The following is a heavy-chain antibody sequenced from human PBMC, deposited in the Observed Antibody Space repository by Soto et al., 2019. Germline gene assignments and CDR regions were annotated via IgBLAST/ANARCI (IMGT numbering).Heavy chain of an antibody. V-gene: IGHV1-18*01. CDR2: ISGYNGNT. J-gene: IGHJ6*02. CDR1: GYSFTTYG. Sequence: QVQLVQSRGEVKKPGASVKVSCKTSGYSFTTYGISWVRQAPGQGLEWMGWISGYNGNTNYAQKLKCRLTMTTDTSTSTAYMELRSLTSDDTAVYYCAREGPAPYYYYGMDVWGQGSTVTVSS. CDR3: AREGPAPYYYYGMDV.